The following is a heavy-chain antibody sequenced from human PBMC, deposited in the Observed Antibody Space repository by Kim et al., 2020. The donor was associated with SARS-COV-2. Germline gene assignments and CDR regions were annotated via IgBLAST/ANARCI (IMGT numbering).Heavy chain of an antibody. Sequence: SETLSLTCTVSGGSISSSSYYWGWIRQPPGKGLEWIGSIYYSGSTYYNPSLKSRVTISVDTSKNQFSLKLSSVTAADTAVYYCARHSMGSGSYYMGYYYYYGMGVWGQGTTVTVSS. CDR3: ARHSMGSGSYYMGYYYYYGMGV. CDR1: GGSISSSSYY. CDR2: IYYSGST. V-gene: IGHV4-39*01. J-gene: IGHJ6*02. D-gene: IGHD3-10*01.